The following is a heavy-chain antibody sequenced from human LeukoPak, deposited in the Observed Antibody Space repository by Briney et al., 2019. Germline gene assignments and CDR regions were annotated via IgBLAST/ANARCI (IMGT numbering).Heavy chain of an antibody. D-gene: IGHD6-13*01. J-gene: IGHJ4*02. V-gene: IGHV3-23*01. CDR1: GFSFSSYT. Sequence: AGRSLRLSCAASGFSFSSYTMSWVRQAPGMGLEWVSAISGSSGGNTYYADSVKGRFTISRDNSKNTLYLQANSLRAEDTAVYYCAKGLGTSSWYYFDYWGQGTLVTVSS. CDR2: ISGSSGGNT. CDR3: AKGLGTSSWYYFDY.